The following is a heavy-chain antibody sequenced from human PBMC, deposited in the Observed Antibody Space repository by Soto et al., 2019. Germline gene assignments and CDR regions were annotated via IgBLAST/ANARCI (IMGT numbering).Heavy chain of an antibody. V-gene: IGHV3-23*01. CDR1: GFTFSSYA. D-gene: IGHD6-6*01. J-gene: IGHJ4*02. CDR3: AKDSQDSSSSGPCDY. CDR2: ISGSGGST. Sequence: GGSLRLSCAASGFTFSSYAMSWVRQAPGKGLEWVSAISGSGGSTYYADSVNGRFTISRDNSKNTLYLQMNSLRAEDTAVYYCAKDSQDSSSSGPCDYWGQGTLVTVSS.